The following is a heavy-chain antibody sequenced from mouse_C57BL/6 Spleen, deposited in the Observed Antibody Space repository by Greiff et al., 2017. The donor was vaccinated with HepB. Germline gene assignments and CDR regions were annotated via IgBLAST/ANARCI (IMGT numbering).Heavy chain of an antibody. Sequence: EVKVVESGGDLVKPGGSLKLSCAASGFTFSSYGMSWVRQTPDKRLEWVATISSGGSYTYYPDSVKGRFTISRDNAKNTLYLQMSSLKSEDTAMYYCARQIGYAMDYWGQGTSVTVSS. CDR2: ISSGGSYT. CDR3: ARQIGYAMDY. CDR1: GFTFSSYG. D-gene: IGHD3-1*01. J-gene: IGHJ4*01. V-gene: IGHV5-6*01.